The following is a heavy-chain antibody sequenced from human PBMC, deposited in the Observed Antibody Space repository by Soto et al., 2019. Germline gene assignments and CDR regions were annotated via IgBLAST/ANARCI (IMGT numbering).Heavy chain of an antibody. CDR1: GFTFSSXW. Sequence: GGSLRLSCAASGFTFSSXWMHWVRXXPGKGLVWVSHIHNDGRSTTYADSVKGRFTISRDNARNTLYLQMNSPTAEDTAVYYCARGASGSPLHFDYRGQGSLVTVSS. D-gene: IGHD1-26*01. V-gene: IGHV3-74*01. CDR3: ARGASGSPLHFDY. CDR2: IHNDGRST. J-gene: IGHJ4*02.